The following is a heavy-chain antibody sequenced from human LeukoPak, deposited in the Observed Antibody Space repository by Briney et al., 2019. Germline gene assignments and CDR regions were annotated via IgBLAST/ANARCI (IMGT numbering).Heavy chain of an antibody. V-gene: IGHV4-34*01. CDR2: INHSGST. Sequence: SETLSLTCAVYGGSFSGYYWSWIRQPPGKGLEWIGEINHSGSTNYNPSLKSRVTISVDTSKNQFSLKLSSETAADTAVYYCARLSSGWYGFFDYWGQGTLVTVSS. CDR1: GGSFSGYY. J-gene: IGHJ4*02. D-gene: IGHD6-19*01. CDR3: ARLSSGWYGFFDY.